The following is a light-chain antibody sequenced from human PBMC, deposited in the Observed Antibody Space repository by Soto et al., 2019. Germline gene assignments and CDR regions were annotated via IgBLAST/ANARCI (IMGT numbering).Light chain of an antibody. J-gene: IGLJ1*01. CDR1: SSDVGGYNY. CDR3: SSYAGDYNLYV. Sequence: QSVVTQPPSASGSPGQSVTISCTGTSSDVGGYNYVSWYQHHPGKSPKLLIYEVSTPPSGVPDRSPGSKSANTASLTASGLQAVDEADYLCSSYAGDYNLYVSGTGTKVPVL. CDR2: EVS. V-gene: IGLV2-8*01.